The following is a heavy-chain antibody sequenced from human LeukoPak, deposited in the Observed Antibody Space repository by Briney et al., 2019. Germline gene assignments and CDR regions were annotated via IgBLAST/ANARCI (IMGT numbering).Heavy chain of an antibody. J-gene: IGHJ4*02. CDR3: ATVTKVDFNY. D-gene: IGHD4-11*01. Sequence: GGSLRLSCAASGFTFSSYTFYWFRQAPGKGLEWVASVSVEGIGRYFPGSVEGRFAISRDDSTKSVFLQMSNLRPEDTAVYCCATVTKVDFNYWGQGTLVTVSS. CDR1: GFTFSSYT. V-gene: IGHV3-30*09. CDR2: VSVEGIGR.